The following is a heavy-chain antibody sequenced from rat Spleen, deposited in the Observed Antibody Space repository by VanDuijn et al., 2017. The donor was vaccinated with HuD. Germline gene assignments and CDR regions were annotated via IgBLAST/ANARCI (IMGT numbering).Heavy chain of an antibody. CDR2: FTNTGGST. Sequence: EVQLVESGGALVQPGGSLKLSCVASGFPFNNYWMTWIRKAPGKGLEWVASFTNTGGSTYYPDSVKGRFTISRDNAKSTLYLQMNSLRSEDTATYYCATDITIATAGFAYWGQGTLVTVSS. V-gene: IGHV5-31*01. J-gene: IGHJ3*01. CDR1: GFPFNNYW. CDR3: ATDITIATAGFAY. D-gene: IGHD1-2*01.